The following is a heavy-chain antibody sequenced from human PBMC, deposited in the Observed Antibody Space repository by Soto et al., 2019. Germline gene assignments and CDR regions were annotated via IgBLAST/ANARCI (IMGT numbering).Heavy chain of an antibody. J-gene: IGHJ6*02. D-gene: IGHD3-10*01. CDR2: IYYDGNT. V-gene: IGHV4-39*01. CDR1: GDSISSNSHY. CDR3: ARQGFGQLHGLVDV. Sequence: PSETLSLTCTVSGDSISSNSHYWGWIRQPPGKGLESIANIYYDGNTYYNPSLKSRVTISLDTSKNQFSLKVSSVTAADTALYYCARQGFGQLHGLVDVWGPGTTVTVSS.